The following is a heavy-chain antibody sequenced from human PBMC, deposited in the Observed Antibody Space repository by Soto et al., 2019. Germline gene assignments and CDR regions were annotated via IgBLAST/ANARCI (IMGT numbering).Heavy chain of an antibody. V-gene: IGHV4-34*01. D-gene: IGHD6-6*01. CDR1: GGSFSGYY. Sequence: QVQLQQWGAGLLKPSETLSLTCAVYGGSFSGYYWSWIRQPPGKGLEWIGEINHSGSTNYNPSLKSRVTISVDTSKNQFSLKLSSVTAADTAVYDCARGKYSAFDYWGQGTLVTVSS. CDR3: ARGKYSAFDY. J-gene: IGHJ4*02. CDR2: INHSGST.